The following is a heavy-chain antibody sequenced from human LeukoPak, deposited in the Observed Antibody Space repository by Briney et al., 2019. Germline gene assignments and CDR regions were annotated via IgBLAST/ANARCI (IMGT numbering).Heavy chain of an antibody. D-gene: IGHD3-22*01. Sequence: SETLSLTCTVSGASISSYDWSWVRQPPGKGLEWMGYIYDSGSTNYNPSLKSRVTISVDTSKNQFSLKLSSVTAADTAVYYCATITKDSSGYYYVGYWGQGTLVTVSS. CDR2: IYDSGST. CDR1: GASISSYD. V-gene: IGHV4-59*01. J-gene: IGHJ4*02. CDR3: ATITKDSSGYYYVGY.